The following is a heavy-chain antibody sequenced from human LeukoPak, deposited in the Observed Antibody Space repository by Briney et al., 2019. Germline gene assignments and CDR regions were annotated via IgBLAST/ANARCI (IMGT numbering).Heavy chain of an antibody. CDR1: GYSATNYG. D-gene: IGHD3-22*01. J-gene: IGHJ5*02. Sequence: ASVKVSCKASGYSATNYGVTWVRQAPGQGLEWMGWISGFSGHTQIAQQVQGRIMLTTDTSTSTAYMELSSLRSDDTAVYFCARVHYDSSGLLDPWGQGTLVTVSS. CDR3: ARVHYDSSGLLDP. V-gene: IGHV1-18*01. CDR2: ISGFSGHT.